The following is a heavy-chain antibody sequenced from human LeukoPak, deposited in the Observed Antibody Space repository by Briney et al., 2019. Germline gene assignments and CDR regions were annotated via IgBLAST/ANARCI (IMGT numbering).Heavy chain of an antibody. CDR2: IYYSGST. D-gene: IGHD5-24*01. J-gene: IGHJ5*02. CDR3: ARTDGYNPRS. V-gene: IGHV4-39*07. CDR1: GGSISSSSYD. Sequence: SETLSLTCTVSGGSISSSSYDWGWIRQPPGKGLEWIGSIYYSGSTYYNPSLKSRVTISVDTSNNQFSLKMSSVTAADTAVYYCARTDGYNPRSWGQGTLVTVSS.